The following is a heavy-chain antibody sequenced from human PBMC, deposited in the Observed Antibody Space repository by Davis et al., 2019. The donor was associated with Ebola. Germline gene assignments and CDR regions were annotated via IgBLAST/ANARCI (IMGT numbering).Heavy chain of an antibody. D-gene: IGHD6-13*01. CDR2: INHSGST. V-gene: IGHV4-34*01. J-gene: IGHJ6*04. Sequence: SETLSLTCAVYGGSFSGYYWSWIRQPPGKGLEWIGEINHSGSTNYNPSLKSRVTISVDTSKNQFSLKLSSVTAADTAVYYCARYSSSWYDTYYYYYGMDVWGKGTTVTVSS. CDR3: ARYSSSWYDTYYYYYGMDV. CDR1: GGSFSGYY.